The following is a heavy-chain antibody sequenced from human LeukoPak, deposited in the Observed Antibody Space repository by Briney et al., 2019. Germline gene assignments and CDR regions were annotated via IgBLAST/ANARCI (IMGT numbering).Heavy chain of an antibody. CDR2: ISYDGSNK. CDR3: ARVSRIAVVDY. Sequence: PGGSLRLSCAASGFTFSSYAMHWVRQAPGKGLEWVAVISYDGSNKYYADTVKGRFTISRDNSKNTLYLQMNSLRGDDTSVYYCARVSRIAVVDYWGQGTLVTVSS. V-gene: IGHV3-30-3*01. D-gene: IGHD6-19*01. CDR1: GFTFSSYA. J-gene: IGHJ4*02.